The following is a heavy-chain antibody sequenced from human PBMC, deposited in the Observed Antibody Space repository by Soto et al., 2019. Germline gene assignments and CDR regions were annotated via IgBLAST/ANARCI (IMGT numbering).Heavy chain of an antibody. CDR3: ARDHVLVPAAIGNWFDP. CDR2: ISAYNGNT. D-gene: IGHD2-2*02. J-gene: IGHJ5*02. CDR1: GYTFTSYG. V-gene: IGHV1-18*01. Sequence: GASVKVSCKASGYTFTSYGISWVRQAPGQGLEWMGWISAYNGNTNYAQKLQGRVTMTTDTPTSTAYMELRSLRSDDTAVYYCARDHVLVPAAIGNWFDPWGQGTLVTVSS.